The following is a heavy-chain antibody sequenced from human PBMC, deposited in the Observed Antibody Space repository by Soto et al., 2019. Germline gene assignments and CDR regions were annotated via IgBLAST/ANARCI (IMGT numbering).Heavy chain of an antibody. D-gene: IGHD5-12*01. CDR3: ARDNGYGHFDS. CDR2: MFYSGIT. J-gene: IGHJ4*02. CDR1: CAAISSGRSY. V-gene: IGHV4-31*03. Sequence: SETLSLTFTVSCAAISSGRSYWILIRQHPGKGLELIGYMFYSGITYYHPSLKSRVNISSDTSKNQFSLRLTSVTPANTAVYYCARDNGYGHFDSWGQGTLVTVS.